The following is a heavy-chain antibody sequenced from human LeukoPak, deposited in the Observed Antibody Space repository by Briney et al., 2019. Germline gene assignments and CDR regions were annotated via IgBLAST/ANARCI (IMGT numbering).Heavy chain of an antibody. J-gene: IGHJ5*02. CDR2: INPNSGGT. CDR3: AREYVSSWFDQ. V-gene: IGHV1-2*04. Sequence: ASVKVFCKASGYTFSGNYMHWVRQAPGQGLEWMGWINPNSGGTNYAQKFQGWVTMTRDTSISTVFMEMSRLRSDDTAVYYCAREYVSSWFDQWGQGTLVTVSS. D-gene: IGHD3-22*01. CDR1: GYTFSGNY.